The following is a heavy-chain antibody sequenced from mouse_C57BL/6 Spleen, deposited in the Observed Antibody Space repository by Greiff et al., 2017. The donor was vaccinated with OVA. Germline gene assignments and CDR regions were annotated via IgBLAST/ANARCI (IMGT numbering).Heavy chain of an antibody. CDR1: GYTFTDYY. Sequence: VKLQESGAELVRPGASVKLSCKASGYTFTDYYINWVKQRPGQGLEWIARIYPGSGNTYYNEKFKGKATLTAEKSSSTAYMQLSSLTSEDSAVYFCARSIYYGSSWDYWGQGTTLTVSS. J-gene: IGHJ2*01. CDR3: ARSIYYGSSWDY. D-gene: IGHD1-1*01. V-gene: IGHV1-76*01. CDR2: IYPGSGNT.